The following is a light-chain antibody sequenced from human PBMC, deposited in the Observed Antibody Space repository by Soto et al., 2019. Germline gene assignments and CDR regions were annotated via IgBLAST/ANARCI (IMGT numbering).Light chain of an antibody. CDR2: SAS. CDR3: QQAKSFPIT. Sequence: DIHVNHSPPSMAVSFGESVTITCRASQDIGNWMTWYQQKPGKAPKLLIYSASTLVRGVPSRFSGSGSGTEFTLTISGLQPEDSLTYYCQQAKSFPITFGQGTRLEIK. V-gene: IGKV1-12*01. J-gene: IGKJ5*01. CDR1: QDIGNW.